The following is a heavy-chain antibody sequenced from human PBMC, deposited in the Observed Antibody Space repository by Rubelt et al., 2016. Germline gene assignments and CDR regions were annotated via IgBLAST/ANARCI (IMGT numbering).Heavy chain of an antibody. CDR2: MNPNSGNT. V-gene: IGHV1-8*01. J-gene: IGHJ4*02. CDR3: SRDRSHDFDY. CDR1: GYTFPTYD. Sequence: QVQLVQSGAEVKKPGASVKVSCKASGYTFPTYDINWVRQATGQGLEWMGWMNPNSGNTGYAQRSRGRLTMTRNTSISTAYMGLSSLGPEDTAVYYCSRDRSHDFDYWGQGTLVTVSS.